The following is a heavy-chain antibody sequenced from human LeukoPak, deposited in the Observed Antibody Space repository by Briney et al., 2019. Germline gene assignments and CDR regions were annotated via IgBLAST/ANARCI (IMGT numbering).Heavy chain of an antibody. CDR1: EFTFSSYS. J-gene: IGHJ4*02. CDR2: ISSSSSYI. CDR3: ARVRKLELRY. D-gene: IGHD1-7*01. V-gene: IGHV3-21*01. Sequence: GGSLRLSCAASEFTFSSYSMNWVRQAPGKGLEWVSSISSSSSYIYYADSVKGRFTISRDNAKNSLYLQMNSLRAEDTAVYYCARVRKLELRYWGQGTLVTVSS.